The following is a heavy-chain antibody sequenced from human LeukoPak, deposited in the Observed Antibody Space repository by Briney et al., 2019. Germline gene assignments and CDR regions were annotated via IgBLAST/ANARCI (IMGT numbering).Heavy chain of an antibody. CDR1: GFTFSTYG. J-gene: IGHJ6*02. CDR2: LSYDGYND. D-gene: IGHD3-10*01. CDR3: AKNKGSYQYNYYGMVV. Sequence: GGSLRLSCAASGFTFSTYGMNWVRQAPGKGLEWVAALSYDGYNDHYADSVRGRFTISRDNSKNTLFLQMNNLRVEDTAMYYCAKNKGSYQYNYYGMVVWGQGTTVSVSS. V-gene: IGHV3-30*18.